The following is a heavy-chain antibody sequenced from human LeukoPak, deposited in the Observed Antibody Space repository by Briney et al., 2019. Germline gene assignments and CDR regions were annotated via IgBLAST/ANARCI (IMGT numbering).Heavy chain of an antibody. V-gene: IGHV4-30-4*01. J-gene: IGHJ5*02. Sequence: SQTLSLTCTVSGGSISSGDYYWSWIRQPPGKGLEWIGYIYYSGSTCYNPSLKSRVTISVDTSKNQFSLKLSSVTAADTAVYYCARDRGAPHVDYYDRRFDPWGQGTLVTVSS. CDR1: GGSISSGDYY. D-gene: IGHD3-22*01. CDR2: IYYSGST. CDR3: ARDRGAPHVDYYDRRFDP.